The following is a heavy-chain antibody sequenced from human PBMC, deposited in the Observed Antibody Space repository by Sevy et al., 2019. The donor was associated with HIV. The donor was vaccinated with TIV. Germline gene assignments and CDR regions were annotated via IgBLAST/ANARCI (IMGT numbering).Heavy chain of an antibody. CDR2: IRYDGSNK. V-gene: IGHV3-30*02. CDR1: GFTLSSYG. Sequence: GGSLRLSCAASGFTLSSYGMHWVRQAPGKGLEWVAVIRYDGSNKYYADSVKGRFTISRDNSKNTLYLQMNSLRAEDTAVYYCAKGDRTFYGLDVWGQGTTVTVSS. CDR3: AKGDRTFYGLDV. J-gene: IGHJ6*02. D-gene: IGHD2-15*01.